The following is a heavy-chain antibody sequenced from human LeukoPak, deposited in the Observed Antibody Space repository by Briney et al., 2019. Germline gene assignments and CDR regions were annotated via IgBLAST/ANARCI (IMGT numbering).Heavy chain of an antibody. J-gene: IGHJ4*02. CDR2: INAGNGNT. CDR3: ARDRAGLDMDSSGPFDY. D-gene: IGHD3-22*01. V-gene: IGHV1-3*01. Sequence: ASVKVSCKASGYTFTSYAMHWVRQAPGQRLEWMGWINAGNGNTKYSQKFQGRVTITADESTSTAYMELSSLRSEDTAVYYCARDRAGLDMDSSGPFDYWGQGTLVTVSS. CDR1: GYTFTSYA.